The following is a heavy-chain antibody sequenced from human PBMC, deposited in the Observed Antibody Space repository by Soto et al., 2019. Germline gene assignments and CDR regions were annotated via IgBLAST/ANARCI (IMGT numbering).Heavy chain of an antibody. J-gene: IGHJ1*01. D-gene: IGHD2-15*01. CDR3: ARGPLRPIVVVVAATTAEYFQH. Sequence: SGGSLRLSCAASGFTFSSYAMHWVRQAPGKGLEWVAVISYDGSNKYYADSVKGRFTISRDNSKNTLYLQMNSLRAEDTAVYYCARGPLRPIVVVVAATTAEYFQHWGQGTLVTVSS. CDR2: ISYDGSNK. V-gene: IGHV3-30-3*01. CDR1: GFTFSSYA.